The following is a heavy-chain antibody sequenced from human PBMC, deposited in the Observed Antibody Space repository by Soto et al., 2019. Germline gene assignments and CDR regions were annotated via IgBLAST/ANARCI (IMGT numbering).Heavy chain of an antibody. CDR2: IIPIFGTA. CDR3: ARTFGYSYGYWDYFDY. Sequence: ASVKVSCKASGGTFSSYAISWVRQAPGQGLEWMGGIIPIFGTANYAQKFQGRVTITADESTSTAYMELSSLRSEDTAVYYCARTFGYSYGYWDYFDYWGQGTMVTVYS. CDR1: GGTFSSYA. J-gene: IGHJ4*02. V-gene: IGHV1-69*13. D-gene: IGHD5-18*01.